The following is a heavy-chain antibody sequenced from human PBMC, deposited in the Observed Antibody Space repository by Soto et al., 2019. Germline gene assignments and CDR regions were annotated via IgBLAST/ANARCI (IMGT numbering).Heavy chain of an antibody. D-gene: IGHD6-19*01. CDR2: IYYSGST. CDR1: GGSISSGDYY. Sequence: SETLSLTCTVSGGSISSGDYYWSWIRQPPGKGLEWIGYIYYSGSTYYNPSLKSRVTISVDTSKNQFSLKLSSVTAADTAVYYCARLVGHSGGWQSVFGGNYYYGMDVWGQGTTVTVSS. V-gene: IGHV4-30-4*01. J-gene: IGHJ6*02. CDR3: ARLVGHSGGWQSVFGGNYYYGMDV.